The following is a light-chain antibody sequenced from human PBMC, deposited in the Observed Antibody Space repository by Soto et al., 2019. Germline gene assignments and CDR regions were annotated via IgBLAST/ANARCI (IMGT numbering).Light chain of an antibody. Sequence: QSVLTQSPSASGTPGQRVTISCSGSTSNIGSNYVYWYQQLPGTAPKLLIYRNNRRPSGVPDRFSGSKSGTSASLDISGLLSEDEADYYCAAWDDSLSGWVFGGGTKLTVL. J-gene: IGLJ3*02. CDR2: RNN. V-gene: IGLV1-47*01. CDR3: AAWDDSLSGWV. CDR1: TSNIGSNY.